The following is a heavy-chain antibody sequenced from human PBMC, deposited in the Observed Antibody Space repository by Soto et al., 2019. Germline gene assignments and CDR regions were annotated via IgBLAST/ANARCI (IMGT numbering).Heavy chain of an antibody. J-gene: IGHJ3*02. D-gene: IGHD6-13*01. CDR1: GFSLSDSGMN. CDR3: VHSRQQVPEDTFDM. Sequence: SAPTRGTHTQTVTLTCTFSGFSLSDSGMNVGWIRQPPGKALEWLTLIYWNDDKRYNPSLKSRLTITKDTSENQVVLTMTNMDPVDTATYYCVHSRQQVPEDTFDMWGQGTMVT. V-gene: IGHV2-5*01. CDR2: IYWNDDK.